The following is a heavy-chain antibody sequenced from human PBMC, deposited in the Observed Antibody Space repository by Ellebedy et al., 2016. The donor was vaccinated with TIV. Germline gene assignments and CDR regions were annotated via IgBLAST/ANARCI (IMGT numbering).Heavy chain of an antibody. CDR2: IDWDDDT. V-gene: IGHV2-70*04. J-gene: IGHJ3*02. CDR1: GLSVSSNGMR. Sequence: SGPTLVKPTQTLTLTCTLSGLSVSSNGMRVSWIRQPPGKAREWLARIDWDDDTFYSTSLKTRLTISKDTSKNQVVLKMTVIDPVDTATYYCARISRDAFDIWGQGTMVTVSS. CDR3: ARISRDAFDI.